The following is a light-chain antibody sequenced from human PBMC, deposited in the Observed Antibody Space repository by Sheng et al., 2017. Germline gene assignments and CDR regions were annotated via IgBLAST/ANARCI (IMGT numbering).Light chain of an antibody. V-gene: IGLV2-23*01. CDR2: EGS. J-gene: IGLJ3*02. CDR1: SSDVGSYNL. Sequence: QSALTQPASVSGSPGQSITISCTETSSDVGSYNLVSWYQQHPGKAPKLMIYEGSKRPSGVSNRFSDSKYGNTASLTISGLQAEDEADYYCCSYAGDSPWVFGGGTKLTVL. CDR3: CSYAGDSPWV.